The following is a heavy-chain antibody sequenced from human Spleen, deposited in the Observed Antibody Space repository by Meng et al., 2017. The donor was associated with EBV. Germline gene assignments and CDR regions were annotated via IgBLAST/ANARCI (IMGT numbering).Heavy chain of an antibody. CDR1: GASISTDY. D-gene: IGHD3-16*02. J-gene: IGHJ4*02. CDR3: ARGRSSYYFDA. V-gene: IGHV4-59*01. CDR2: IYYTGST. Sequence: QMPLHEWGPRLVKRSETLSLFCTVSGASISTDYLNWVRQPPGKGLEWIGYIYYTGSTDYNPSLESRVTMSVDSSRNQFSLDLKSVTAXDTAVXYXARGRSSYYFDAWGQGTLVTVFS.